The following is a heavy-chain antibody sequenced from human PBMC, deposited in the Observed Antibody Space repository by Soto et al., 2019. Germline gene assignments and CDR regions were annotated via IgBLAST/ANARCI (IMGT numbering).Heavy chain of an antibody. CDR3: ASSPFRRYYFDY. CDR1: GFTFSSYA. CDR2: ISYDGSNK. Sequence: QVQLVESGGGVVQPGRSLRLSCAASGFTFSSYAMHCVRQAPGKGLEWVAVISYDGSNKYYADSVKGRFTISRDNSKNTLYLQMNSLRAEDPAVYYCASSPFRRYYFDYWGQGTLVTVSS. V-gene: IGHV3-30-3*01. J-gene: IGHJ4*02.